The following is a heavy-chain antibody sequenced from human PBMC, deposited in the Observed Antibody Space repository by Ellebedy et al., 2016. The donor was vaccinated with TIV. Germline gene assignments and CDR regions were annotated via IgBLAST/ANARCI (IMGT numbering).Heavy chain of an antibody. D-gene: IGHD6-19*01. Sequence: ASVKVSCKASGGTFSSYAISWVRQAPGQGLEWMGGIIPIFGTANYAQKFQGRVTITADESTSTAYMELSSLRSEDTAVYYCATGSPQWLVPDFDYWGQGTLVTVSS. CDR2: IIPIFGTA. CDR1: GGTFSSYA. V-gene: IGHV1-69*13. CDR3: ATGSPQWLVPDFDY. J-gene: IGHJ4*02.